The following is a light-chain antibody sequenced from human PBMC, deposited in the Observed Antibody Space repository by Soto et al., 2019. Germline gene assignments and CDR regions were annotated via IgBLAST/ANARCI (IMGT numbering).Light chain of an antibody. J-gene: IGLJ7*01. CDR3: SFYSATNTLV. CDR1: SSDVGDYPY. Sequence: QSALTQPASVSGSPGQSITISCTGTSSDVGDYPYVSWYQQHPGKVPKLIIYEVTNRPSGVTSRFSGSKSENTASLTISGLQAEDEADYYCSFYSATNTLVFGSGTQLTVL. V-gene: IGLV2-14*01. CDR2: EVT.